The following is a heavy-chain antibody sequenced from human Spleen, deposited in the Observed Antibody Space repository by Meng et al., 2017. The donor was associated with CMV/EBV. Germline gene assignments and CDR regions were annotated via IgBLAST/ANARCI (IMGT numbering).Heavy chain of an antibody. D-gene: IGHD2-2*02. CDR3: ASISFIVVVPAAIDYYYGMDV. V-gene: IGHV1-69*05. CDR1: GYSFTDYF. J-gene: IGHJ6*02. CDR2: IIPIFGTA. Sequence: SVKVSCKASGYSFTDYFVHWVRQAPGQGLEWMGGIIPIFGTANYAQKFQGRVTITTDESTSTAYMELSSLRSEDTAVYYCASISFIVVVPAAIDYYYGMDVWGQGTTVTVSS.